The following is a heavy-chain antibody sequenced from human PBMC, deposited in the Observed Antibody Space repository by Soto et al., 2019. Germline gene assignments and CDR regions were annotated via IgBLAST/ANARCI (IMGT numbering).Heavy chain of an antibody. CDR3: ARNRASGLDV. CDR1: GYTFTTYY. V-gene: IGHV1-46*01. J-gene: IGHJ3*01. D-gene: IGHD6-25*01. CDR2: INPSVGST. Sequence: QVQLVQSGAEVKKPGASVKVSCKTSGYTFTTYYIHWVRQAPGEGLEWMGFINPSVGSTSYSRKFQGRVTMTRDTSTSTVYVDLSGLRSDDTAVYYCARNRASGLDVWGQGTTVTV.